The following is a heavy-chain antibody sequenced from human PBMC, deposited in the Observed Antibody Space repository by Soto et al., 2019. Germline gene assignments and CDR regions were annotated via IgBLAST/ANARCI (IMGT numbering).Heavy chain of an antibody. CDR3: ARGRLESWFDP. CDR2: IYHSGST. J-gene: IGHJ5*02. CDR1: GGSISSGGYS. Sequence: KASETLSLTCAVSGGSISSGGYSWSWIRQPPGKGLEWIGYIYHSGSTCYNPSLKSRVTISVDRSKNQFSLKLSSVTAADTAVYYCARGRLESWFDPWGQGTLVTVSS. V-gene: IGHV4-30-2*01.